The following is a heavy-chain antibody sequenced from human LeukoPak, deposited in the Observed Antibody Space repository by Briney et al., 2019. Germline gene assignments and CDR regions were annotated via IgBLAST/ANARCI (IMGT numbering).Heavy chain of an antibody. V-gene: IGHV1-8*01. CDR1: GYTFTSYD. J-gene: IGHJ6*03. Sequence: GASVKVSCKASGYTFTSYDINWVRQATGQGLEWMGWMNPNSGNTGYAQKFQGRVTMTRNTSISTAYMELSSLRSEDTAVYYCARGLLPTVRGRRAYYMDVWGKGTTVTVSS. D-gene: IGHD3-10*01. CDR3: ARGLLPTVRGRRAYYMDV. CDR2: MNPNSGNT.